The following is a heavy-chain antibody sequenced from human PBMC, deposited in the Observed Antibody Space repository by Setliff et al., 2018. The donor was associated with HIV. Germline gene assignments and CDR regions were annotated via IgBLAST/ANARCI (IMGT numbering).Heavy chain of an antibody. D-gene: IGHD3-3*01. Sequence: PGGSLRLSCAASGFTFFSYEMNWVSQAPGKGLEWISYISSTGNTIYYADSVKGRFTISRDNAKNSLSLQMNSLRAEDTAVYYCAREGRITSFGVIIPGSNALDVWGQGTTVTV. V-gene: IGHV3-48*03. CDR1: GFTFFSYE. CDR3: AREGRITSFGVIIPGSNALDV. J-gene: IGHJ6*02. CDR2: ISSTGNTI.